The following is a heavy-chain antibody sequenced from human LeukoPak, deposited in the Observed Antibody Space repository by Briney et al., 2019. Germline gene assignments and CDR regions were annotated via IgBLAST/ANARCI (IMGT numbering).Heavy chain of an antibody. D-gene: IGHD1-26*01. CDR2: ITGSGDNT. CDR1: GLTFSSYA. Sequence: AGGSLRLSCAASGLTFSSYAMSWVRQAPGKGLEWVSTITGSGDNTYYTESVKGRFTFSRDNSRNTLYLQMNSLRAEDTAVYYCATDYTPYVGASADWGQGTLVTVSS. J-gene: IGHJ4*02. V-gene: IGHV3-23*01. CDR3: ATDYTPYVGASAD.